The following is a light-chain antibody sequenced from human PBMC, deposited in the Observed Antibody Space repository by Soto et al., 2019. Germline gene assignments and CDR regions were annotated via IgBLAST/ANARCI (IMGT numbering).Light chain of an antibody. Sequence: QSVLTQPPSVSAAPGQKVTISCSGSSSNIGNNYVSWYQQLPGTAPKLLIYDTNKRPSGIPDRFSGSKSGTSATLGITGLQTGDEADYYCGTWDSRLSAVVFDGGTKLTVL. CDR1: SSNIGNNY. CDR2: DTN. V-gene: IGLV1-51*02. CDR3: GTWDSRLSAVV. J-gene: IGLJ2*01.